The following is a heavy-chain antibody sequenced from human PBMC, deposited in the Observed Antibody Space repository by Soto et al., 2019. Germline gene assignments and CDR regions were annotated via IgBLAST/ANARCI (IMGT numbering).Heavy chain of an antibody. Sequence: ASVKVSCKASGYTFTSYGISWVRQAPGQGLEWMGGISAYNGNTNYAQKLQGRVTMTTDTSTSTAYRELRSLRSDDTAVYYCARDYYDILTGYYPMDYWGQGTLVTVSS. D-gene: IGHD3-9*01. J-gene: IGHJ4*02. CDR2: ISAYNGNT. V-gene: IGHV1-18*04. CDR1: GYTFTSYG. CDR3: ARDYYDILTGYYPMDY.